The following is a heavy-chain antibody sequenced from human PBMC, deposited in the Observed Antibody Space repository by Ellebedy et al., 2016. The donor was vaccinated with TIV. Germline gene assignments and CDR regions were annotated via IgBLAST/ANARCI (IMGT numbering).Heavy chain of an antibody. Sequence: AASVKVSCKASGYTLSDYYLNWVRQAPGQGLEWMGWINPHTGGTNYSKKFQCRVTMTRDTSINTAYMELSNLGPDDTAVYFCARDVLDYYDRSGPDYWGQGSLVTVPS. CDR1: GYTLSDYY. CDR3: ARDVLDYYDRSGPDY. V-gene: IGHV1-2*02. CDR2: INPHTGGT. J-gene: IGHJ4*02. D-gene: IGHD3-22*01.